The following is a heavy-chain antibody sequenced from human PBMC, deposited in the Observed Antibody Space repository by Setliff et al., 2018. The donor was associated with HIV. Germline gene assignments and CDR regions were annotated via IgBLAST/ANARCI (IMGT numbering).Heavy chain of an antibody. V-gene: IGHV4-34*01. D-gene: IGHD5-18*01. J-gene: IGHJ4*02. CDR2: ITPSGAT. CDR3: SNWNTTIDADS. CDR1: GGSVSGHY. Sequence: PSETLSLTCAVYGGSVSGHYWGWFRQPPGKGLEWIGEITPSGATNYLPSLKSRVTMSLDTSKNQFSLKRTSVTAADTALYYCSNWNTTIDADSWGQGTLVTVSS.